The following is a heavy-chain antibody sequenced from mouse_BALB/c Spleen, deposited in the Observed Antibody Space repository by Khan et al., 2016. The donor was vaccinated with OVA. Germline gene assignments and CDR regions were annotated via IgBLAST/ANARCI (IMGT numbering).Heavy chain of an antibody. J-gene: IGHJ2*01. V-gene: IGHV1-7*01. CDR3: ARDRIDY. CDR1: GYTFTSYW. CDR2: INPTSGYT. Sequence: VKLLESGAELAKPGASVKMSCMASGYTFTSYWMHWIKQRPGQGLEWIGYINPTSGYTDYNQKFKDKATLTADKSSSTAYMQMSSLTSDDSAVYYCARDRIDYWGQGTAVTVSS.